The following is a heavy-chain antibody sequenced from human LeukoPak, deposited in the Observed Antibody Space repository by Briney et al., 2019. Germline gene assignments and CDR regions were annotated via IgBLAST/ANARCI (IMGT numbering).Heavy chain of an antibody. Sequence: GSSVKVSCKASGGTFSSYAISWVRQAPGQGLEWMGGIIPIFGTANYAQKFQGRVTLTADTSTATAYMELRGLRSDDTAVYYCQRVTIFGVVIDFDYWGQGTLVAVSS. CDR3: QRVTIFGVVIDFDY. V-gene: IGHV1-69*06. CDR1: GGTFSSYA. J-gene: IGHJ4*02. D-gene: IGHD3-3*01. CDR2: IIPIFGTA.